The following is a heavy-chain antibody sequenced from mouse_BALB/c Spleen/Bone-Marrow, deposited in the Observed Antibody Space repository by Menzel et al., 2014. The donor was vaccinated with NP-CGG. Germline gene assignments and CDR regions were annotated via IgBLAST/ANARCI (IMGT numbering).Heavy chain of an antibody. CDR1: GFTFSSYA. V-gene: IGHV5-9-3*01. Sequence: EVQLVESGGGLVKPGGSLKLSCAASGFTFSSYAMSWVRQTPEKRLEWVATISSGGSYTYYPDSVKGRFTISRDSAKNTLYLQMSSLRSEDTAMYYCARHGITRLLDYWGQGTTLTVSS. J-gene: IGHJ2*01. CDR2: ISSGGSYT. CDR3: ARHGITRLLDY. D-gene: IGHD2-4*01.